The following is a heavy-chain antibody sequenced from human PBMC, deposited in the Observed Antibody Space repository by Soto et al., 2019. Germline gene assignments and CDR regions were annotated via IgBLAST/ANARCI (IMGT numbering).Heavy chain of an antibody. Sequence: QVQLVQSGAEVKKPGSSVKVSCKASGGTFRTSAISWVRQAPGQGLEWVGGIMPVFRRPKYAQNFQGRVTITADESTSTAYMELSSLRSDDTAVYYCARYKDRQQLGGNYYYILDVWGQGTAVTVSS. D-gene: IGHD1-20*01. V-gene: IGHV1-69*12. CDR3: ARYKDRQQLGGNYYYILDV. J-gene: IGHJ6*02. CDR1: GGTFRTSA. CDR2: IMPVFRRP.